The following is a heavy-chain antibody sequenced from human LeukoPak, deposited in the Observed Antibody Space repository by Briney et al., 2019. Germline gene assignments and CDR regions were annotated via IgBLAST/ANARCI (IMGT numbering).Heavy chain of an antibody. CDR2: TNAGNGNT. V-gene: IGHV1-3*01. CDR1: GYTFTSYA. J-gene: IGHJ6*02. Sequence: ASVKVSCKASGYTFTSYAMHWVRQAPGQRLEWMGWTNAGNGNTKYSQKFQGRVTITRDTSASTAYMELSSLRSEDTAVYYCARGQAEHFYYYGMDVWGQGTTVTVSS. CDR3: ARGQAEHFYYYGMDV.